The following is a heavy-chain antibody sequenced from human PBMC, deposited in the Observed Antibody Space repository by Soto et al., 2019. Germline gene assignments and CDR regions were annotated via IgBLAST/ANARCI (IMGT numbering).Heavy chain of an antibody. V-gene: IGHV1-3*01. CDR1: GYTFTTFA. CDR2: INAGSGYT. J-gene: IGHJ5*02. Sequence: ASVKVSCKASGYTFTTFAMHWVRQAPGQRPEWLGWINAGSGYTNYAQKLQGRVTMTTDTSTSTAYMELRSLRSDDTAVYYCARGGGYSYGFSTGLDPWGQGTLVTVSS. D-gene: IGHD5-18*01. CDR3: ARGGGYSYGFSTGLDP.